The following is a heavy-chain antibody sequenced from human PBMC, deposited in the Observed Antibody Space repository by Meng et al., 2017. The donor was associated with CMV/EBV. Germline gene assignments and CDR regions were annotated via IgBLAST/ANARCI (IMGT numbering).Heavy chain of an antibody. D-gene: IGHD3-10*01. J-gene: IGHJ6*02. Sequence: GESLKISCAASGFNFDLYTMHWIRQVPGKGLEWVSLITSNGGSTNYADSVKGRFTISRDNSKTSLYLQVNSLRSEDTAVYYCAKDVRGRMSFYGVDVWGQGTTVTVSS. V-gene: IGHV3-43*01. CDR3: AKDVRGRMSFYGVDV. CDR2: ITSNGGST. CDR1: GFNFDLYT.